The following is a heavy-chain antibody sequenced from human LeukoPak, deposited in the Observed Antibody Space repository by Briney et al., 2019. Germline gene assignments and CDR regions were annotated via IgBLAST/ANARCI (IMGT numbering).Heavy chain of an antibody. Sequence: ASVKVSCKASGYTFTSYDINWVRQATGQGLEWMGWMNPNSGNTGYAQKFQGRVTMTRNTSISTAYMELSSLRSEDTAVYYCASVPAVTMVRGGAFDIWGQGTMVTVSS. V-gene: IGHV1-8*01. CDR2: MNPNSGNT. D-gene: IGHD3-10*01. CDR3: ASVPAVTMVRGGAFDI. J-gene: IGHJ3*02. CDR1: GYTFTSYD.